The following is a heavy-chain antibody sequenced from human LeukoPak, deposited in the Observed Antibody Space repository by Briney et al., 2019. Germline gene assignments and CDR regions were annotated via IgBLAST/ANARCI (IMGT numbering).Heavy chain of an antibody. CDR1: GGSISDSSYY. CDR2: LYYTGKA. CDR3: ARDSYGSGSNHDY. Sequence: SETLSLTCTVSGGSISDSSYYWAWIRQPPGKGLEWIVNLYYTGKAYYSPSLRSRVTISVDTSKKQFSLKLSSVTVADTAVYYCARDSYGSGSNHDYWGQGTLVTVSS. D-gene: IGHD3-10*01. V-gene: IGHV4-39*07. J-gene: IGHJ4*02.